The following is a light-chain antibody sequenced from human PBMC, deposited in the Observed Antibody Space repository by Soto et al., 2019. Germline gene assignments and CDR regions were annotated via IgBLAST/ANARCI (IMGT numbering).Light chain of an antibody. V-gene: IGKV3-20*01. CDR2: GAS. Sequence: EIVLTQSPGTLSLSPGERATLSCRASQSVNSNYLDWYQQKPGQGPRVLMYGASSRATGVPGRFSGSGSGTAFSLTISRLEPEDFAVYYCQQYDISPRTFGQGTKVEIK. CDR3: QQYDISPRT. J-gene: IGKJ1*01. CDR1: QSVNSNY.